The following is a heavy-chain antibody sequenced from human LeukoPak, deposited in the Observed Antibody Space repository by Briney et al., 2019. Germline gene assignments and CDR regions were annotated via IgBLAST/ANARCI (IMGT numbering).Heavy chain of an antibody. CDR1: GYTFTSYG. Sequence: ASVKVSCKASGYTFTSYGISWVRQAPGEGLEWMGWISVANGNTNYAQKLKGRVTMTTDKSTSTTYMELRSLRSDDTAIYYCTTGGAGFSRYEYWGQGTVVTVST. J-gene: IGHJ4*02. CDR3: TTGGAGFSRYEY. V-gene: IGHV1-18*01. D-gene: IGHD6-19*01. CDR2: ISVANGNT.